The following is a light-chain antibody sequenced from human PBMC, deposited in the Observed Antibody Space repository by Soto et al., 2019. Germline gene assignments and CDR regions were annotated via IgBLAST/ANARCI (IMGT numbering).Light chain of an antibody. V-gene: IGLV2-14*01. CDR2: EVS. J-gene: IGLJ1*01. CDR3: SSYTSSALYV. Sequence: QSVLTQPASVSGSPGQSITMSCTGTNSDIGFYNYVSWYQQHPGKAPKLMIYEVSYRPSGVSDRFSGSKSANTASLTISGLQAEDGADYYCSSYTSSALYVFGSGTKVTVL. CDR1: NSDIGFYNY.